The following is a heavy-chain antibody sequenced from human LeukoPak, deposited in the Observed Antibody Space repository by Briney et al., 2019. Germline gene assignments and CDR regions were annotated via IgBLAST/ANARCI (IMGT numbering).Heavy chain of an antibody. V-gene: IGHV3-23*01. Sequence: GGSLRLSCAASGFTFTNYAMPWVRQAPGKGLEWVSAIARSGGYTYYADSVRGRFTISRDNSKNTLYLQMSSLRAEDTAVYYCAKLPAAGGDYVYMDSWGQGTLVTVSS. CDR1: GFTFTNYA. D-gene: IGHD3-16*01. CDR2: IARSGGYT. CDR3: AKLPAAGGDYVYMDS. J-gene: IGHJ4*02.